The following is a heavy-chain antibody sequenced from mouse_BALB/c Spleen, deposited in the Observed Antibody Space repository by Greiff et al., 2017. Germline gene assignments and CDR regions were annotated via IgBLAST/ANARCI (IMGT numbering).Heavy chain of an antibody. Sequence: EVQLQQSGAELVRSGASVKLSCTASGFNIKDYYMHWVKQRPEQGLEWIGWIDPENGDTEYAPKFQGKATMTADTSSNTAYLQLSSLTSEDTAVYYCNHYGSSYYFDYWGQGTTLTVSS. J-gene: IGHJ2*01. D-gene: IGHD1-1*01. CDR2: IDPENGDT. CDR3: NHYGSSYYFDY. V-gene: IGHV14-4*02. CDR1: GFNIKDYY.